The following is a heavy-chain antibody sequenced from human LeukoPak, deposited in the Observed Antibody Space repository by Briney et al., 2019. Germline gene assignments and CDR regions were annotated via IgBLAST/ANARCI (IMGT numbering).Heavy chain of an antibody. CDR2: IYYSGST. CDR1: GGSISSSSYY. D-gene: IGHD3-16*01. Sequence: SETLSLTCTVSGGSISSSSYYWGWIRQPPGKGLEWIGCIYYSGSTYYNPSLKSRVTISVDTSKNQFSLKLSSVTAADTAVYYCARSRVWGTRLNWFDPWGQGTLVTVSS. J-gene: IGHJ5*02. V-gene: IGHV4-39*01. CDR3: ARSRVWGTRLNWFDP.